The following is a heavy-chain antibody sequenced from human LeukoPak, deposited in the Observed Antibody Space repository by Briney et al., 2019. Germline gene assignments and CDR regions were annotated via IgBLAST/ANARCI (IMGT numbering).Heavy chain of an antibody. J-gene: IGHJ4*02. CDR1: VFSFSIYA. CDR3: AKDCLTGSYGYFDY. D-gene: IGHD3-10*01. V-gene: IGHV3-23*01. CDR2: ISGSGGDK. Sequence: GRSLRLSCAVSVFSFSIYAMSWVRQVSGKGLEWVSTISGSGGDKYYADSVKGRFTISRDNSKNTLYLQMNSLRAEDTAVYYCAKDCLTGSYGYFDYWGLGALVTVSS.